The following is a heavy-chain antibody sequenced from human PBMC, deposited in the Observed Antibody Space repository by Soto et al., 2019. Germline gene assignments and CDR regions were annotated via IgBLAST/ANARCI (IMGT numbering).Heavy chain of an antibody. Sequence: ESGGDLVQPGGSLRLSCAASGFTLSSFAMSWVRQAPGKGLEWVSTISGSGGNTYYADSVKGRFTISRDNSKNTLYLQMNSLRAEDTAVYYCASNFRYFDYWGQGTLVTVSS. J-gene: IGHJ4*02. V-gene: IGHV3-23*01. CDR2: ISGSGGNT. CDR3: ASNFRYFDY. D-gene: IGHD1-1*01. CDR1: GFTLSSFA.